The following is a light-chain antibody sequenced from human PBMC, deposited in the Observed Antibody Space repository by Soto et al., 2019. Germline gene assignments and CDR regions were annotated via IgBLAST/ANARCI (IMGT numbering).Light chain of an antibody. V-gene: IGKV3-20*01. J-gene: IGKJ5*01. CDR2: GAS. CDR1: QTISSSY. Sequence: DIELTQSPSTLSASPGDRATISCRASQTISSSYLAWYQQKPGQAPRLLIYGASSRDTGIPDRFSGSGSGTDFTLTISRLEPEDFAVYYCQQYGSSPITFGQGTRLEIK. CDR3: QQYGSSPIT.